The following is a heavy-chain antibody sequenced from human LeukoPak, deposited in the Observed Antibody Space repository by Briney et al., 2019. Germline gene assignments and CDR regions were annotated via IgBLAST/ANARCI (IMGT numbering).Heavy chain of an antibody. J-gene: IGHJ4*02. V-gene: IGHV4-38-2*01. CDR1: GCSISSGYY. CDR2: IYHSGST. CDR3: ATSGFGETPFDY. D-gene: IGHD3-10*01. Sequence: SETLSLTCAVSGCSISSGYYWGWIRQPPGKGLEWIGSIYHSGSTYYNPSLKSRVTISVDTSKNQFSLKLSSVTAADTAVYYCATSGFGETPFDYWGQGTLVTVSS.